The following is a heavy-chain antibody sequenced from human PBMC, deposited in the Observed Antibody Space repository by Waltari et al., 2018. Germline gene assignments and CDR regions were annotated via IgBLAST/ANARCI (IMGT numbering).Heavy chain of an antibody. V-gene: IGHV1-45*02. CDR1: GYTFTYRY. D-gene: IGHD2-21*02. CDR3: ASSPRTYGGNSGGFDY. J-gene: IGHJ4*02. Sequence: QMQLVQSGAEVKKTGSSVKVSCKASGYTFTYRYLHWVRQAPGQALEWMGWITPFNGNTNYAQKFQDRVTITRDRSMSTAYMELSSLRSEDTAMYYCASSPRTYGGNSGGFDYWGQGTLVTVSS. CDR2: ITPFNGNT.